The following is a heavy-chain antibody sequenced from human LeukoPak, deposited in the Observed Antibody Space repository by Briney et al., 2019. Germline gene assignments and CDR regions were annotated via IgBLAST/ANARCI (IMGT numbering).Heavy chain of an antibody. CDR3: ARDLYYFGSGNYVPGLPDY. Sequence: GGSLSPSCEASGFTFSGYEMNWVRQAPGKGLERISYICGRGITTFSADSVKGRFTISRDNAKNLLYLQMNSLRAEDTAVYYCARDLYYFGSGNYVPGLPDYWGQGTLVTVSS. CDR1: GFTFSGYE. CDR2: ICGRGITT. D-gene: IGHD3-10*01. J-gene: IGHJ4*02. V-gene: IGHV3-48*03.